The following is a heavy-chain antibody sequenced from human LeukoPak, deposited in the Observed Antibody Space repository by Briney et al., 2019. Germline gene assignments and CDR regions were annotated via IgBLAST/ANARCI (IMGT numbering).Heavy chain of an antibody. D-gene: IGHD2-8*01. V-gene: IGHV1-46*01. CDR2: INPSGGST. CDR1: GYTFTSYY. Sequence: ASVKVSCKASGYTFTSYYMHWVRQAPGQGLEWMGIINPSGGSTSYAQKFQGRVTMTRDTSTSTVYMELSSLRSEDTAVYYCARDGHCTNGVCYTLHSIVVDYWGQGTLVTVSS. J-gene: IGHJ4*02. CDR3: ARDGHCTNGVCYTLHSIVVDY.